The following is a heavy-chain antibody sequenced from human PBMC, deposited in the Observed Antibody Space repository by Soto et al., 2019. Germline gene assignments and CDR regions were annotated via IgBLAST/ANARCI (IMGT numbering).Heavy chain of an antibody. CDR1: GGSVSSGSYY. CDR3: ARDTELRFLERNAFDI. D-gene: IGHD3-3*01. CDR2: IYYSGST. J-gene: IGHJ3*02. V-gene: IGHV4-61*01. Sequence: SETLSLTCTVSGGSVSSGSYYWSWIRQPLGKGLEWIGYIYYSGSTNYNPSLKSRVTISVDTSKNQFSLKLSSVTAADTAVYYCARDTELRFLERNAFDIWGQGTMVTVSS.